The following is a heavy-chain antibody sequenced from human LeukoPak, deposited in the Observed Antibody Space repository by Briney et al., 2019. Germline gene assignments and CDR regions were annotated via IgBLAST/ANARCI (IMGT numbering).Heavy chain of an antibody. Sequence: ASVKVSCKASGYTFTSYAMHWVRQGPGQRLEWMGWINAGNGNTKYSQKFQGRVTITRDTSASTAYMELSSLRSEDTAVYYCARGDYGDYLAGYWGQGTLVTVSS. CDR2: INAGNGNT. CDR1: GYTFTSYA. D-gene: IGHD4-17*01. CDR3: ARGDYGDYLAGY. V-gene: IGHV1-3*01. J-gene: IGHJ4*02.